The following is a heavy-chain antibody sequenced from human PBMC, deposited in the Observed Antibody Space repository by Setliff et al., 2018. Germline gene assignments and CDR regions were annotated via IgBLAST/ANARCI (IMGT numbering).Heavy chain of an antibody. CDR3: ARDGYYYDRPYFDY. Sequence: SETLSLTCTVSGGSISSHYWSWIRQPPGKGLEWIGSIYYSGSNNYNPSLKSRVTISVDTSKKQVSLKLSSVTAADTAVYYCARDGYYYDRPYFDYWGQGTLVTVSS. J-gene: IGHJ4*02. CDR2: IYYSGSN. V-gene: IGHV4-59*11. CDR1: GGSISSHY. D-gene: IGHD3-22*01.